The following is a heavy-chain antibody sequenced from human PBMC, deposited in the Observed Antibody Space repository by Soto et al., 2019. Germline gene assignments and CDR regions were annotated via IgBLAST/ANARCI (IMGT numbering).Heavy chain of an antibody. J-gene: IGHJ6*02. D-gene: IGHD4-17*01. V-gene: IGHV2-70*04. CDR2: IDWDDDK. CDR3: ARTVGDYNYYGLDV. CDR1: GFALSTRGMR. Sequence: SGPTLVNPTHTLTLTFTFSGFALSTRGMRVSCIRQPPGKALEWLARIDWDDDKFYSTSLKTRLTISKDISKNQVVLTMTNMDPADTATYYCARTVGDYNYYGLDVWGQGTTVTVSS.